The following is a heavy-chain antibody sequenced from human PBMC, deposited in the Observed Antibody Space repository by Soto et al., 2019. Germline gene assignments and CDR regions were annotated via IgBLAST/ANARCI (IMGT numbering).Heavy chain of an antibody. Sequence: QVQLVQSGAEVKKPGASVKVSCKTSGDSFSAYYLHWVRQAPGQGLEWLGWINPNGGATKYAQKVRGRVAMTRDTCIRTAYLELTSLRSDDTPIYYCARESGAATATLDYYYFYMAVWGKGTTVTVSS. CDR2: INPNGGAT. J-gene: IGHJ6*03. V-gene: IGHV1-2*02. CDR1: GDSFSAYY. CDR3: ARESGAATATLDYYYFYMAV. D-gene: IGHD6-25*01.